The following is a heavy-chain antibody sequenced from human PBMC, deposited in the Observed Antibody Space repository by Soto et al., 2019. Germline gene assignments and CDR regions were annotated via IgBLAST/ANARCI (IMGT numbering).Heavy chain of an antibody. Sequence: ASVKVSCKASRYTFTGYYMHWVRQAPGQGLEWMGWINPNSGGTNYAQKFQGWVTMTRDTSISTAYMELSRLRSDDTAVYYCARDYYGSGSYYNYGMDVWGQGTTVTVSS. CDR3: ARDYYGSGSYYNYGMDV. V-gene: IGHV1-2*04. D-gene: IGHD3-10*01. J-gene: IGHJ6*02. CDR2: INPNSGGT. CDR1: RYTFTGYY.